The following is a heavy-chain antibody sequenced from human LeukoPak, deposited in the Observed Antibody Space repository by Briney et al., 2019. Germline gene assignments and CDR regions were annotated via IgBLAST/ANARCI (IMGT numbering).Heavy chain of an antibody. J-gene: IGHJ2*01. V-gene: IGHV3-23*01. Sequence: TGGSLRLSCAASGFTFNNYAMIWVRQAPGKGLEWVSVISGSGNSTYYADSVKGRFTISRDNSKNTLYLQMNSLRGEDTAVYHCVKDNSNWWWYFDLWGRGTLVTVFS. CDR2: ISGSGNST. CDR1: GFTFNNYA. CDR3: VKDNSNWWWYFDL. D-gene: IGHD2-8*02.